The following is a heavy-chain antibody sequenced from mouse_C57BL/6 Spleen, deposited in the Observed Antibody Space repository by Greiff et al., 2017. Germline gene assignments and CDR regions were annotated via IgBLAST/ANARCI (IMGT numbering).Heavy chain of an antibody. CDR1: GYSFTGYY. V-gene: IGHV1-42*01. CDR2: INPSTGGT. J-gene: IGHJ2*01. Sequence: VQLKQSGPELVKPGASVKISCKASGYSFTGYYMNWVKQSPEKSLEWIGEINPSTGGTTYNQKFKAKATLTVNKSSSTAYMQLKSLTSEDSAVYYCARSRPGVYFDYWGQGTTLTVSS. CDR3: ARSRPGVYFDY.